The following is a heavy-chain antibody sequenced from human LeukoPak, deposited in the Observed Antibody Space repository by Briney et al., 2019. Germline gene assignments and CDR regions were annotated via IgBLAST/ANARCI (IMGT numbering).Heavy chain of an antibody. CDR2: IYYSGST. D-gene: IGHD2-8*02. CDR1: GGSISSGGYY. V-gene: IGHV4-31*03. J-gene: IGHJ4*02. CDR3: ARSPPMTYWYYFDY. Sequence: PSQTLSLTCTVSGGSISSGGYYWSWIRQHPGKGLEWIGYIYYSGSTYYNPSLKSRVTISVDTSKNQFSLKLSSVTAADTAVYYCARSPPMTYWYYFDYWGQGTLVTVSS.